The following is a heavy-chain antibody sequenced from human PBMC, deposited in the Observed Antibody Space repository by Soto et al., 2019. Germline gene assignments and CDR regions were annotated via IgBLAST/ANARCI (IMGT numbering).Heavy chain of an antibody. CDR2: MKEDGSEK. J-gene: IGHJ4*02. Sequence: VQLVESGGGLVQPGGSLRLSCAASGLTFSSYWMSWVRQTPGKGLEWVANMKEDGSEKYYVDSVKGRFTISRDNAKSSLYLQMNGLRAEDTAVYYCARGRWLQFDWGQGTLVTVSS. CDR1: GLTFSSYW. D-gene: IGHD5-12*01. V-gene: IGHV3-7*05. CDR3: ARGRWLQFD.